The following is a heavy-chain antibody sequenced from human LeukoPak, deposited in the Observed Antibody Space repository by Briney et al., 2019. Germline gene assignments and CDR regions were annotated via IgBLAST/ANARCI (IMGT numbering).Heavy chain of an antibody. Sequence: GASVKVSCKASGGTFSSYAISWVRQAPGQGLEWMGGIIPIFGTANYAQKFQGRVTITADKSTSTAYMELSSLRSEDTAVYYCARGSLCSGGSCYARGPAPIDYWGQGTLVTVSS. V-gene: IGHV1-69*06. CDR2: IIPIFGTA. D-gene: IGHD2-15*01. CDR3: ARGSLCSGGSCYARGPAPIDY. J-gene: IGHJ4*02. CDR1: GGTFSSYA.